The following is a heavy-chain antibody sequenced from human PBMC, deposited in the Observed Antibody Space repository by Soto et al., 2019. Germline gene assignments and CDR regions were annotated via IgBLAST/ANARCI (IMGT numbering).Heavy chain of an antibody. CDR3: ARDSSSFYSPSEYYYYGMDV. CDR1: GDSVSSNSAA. J-gene: IGHJ6*02. V-gene: IGHV6-1*01. D-gene: IGHD6-13*01. Sequence: SQTLSLTCAISGDSVSSNSAAWNWIRQSPSRGLEWLGRTYYRSKWYNDYAVSVKSRITINPDTSKNQFSLQLNSVTPEDTAVYYCARDSSSFYSPSEYYYYGMDVWGQGTTVTVSS. CDR2: TYYRSKWYN.